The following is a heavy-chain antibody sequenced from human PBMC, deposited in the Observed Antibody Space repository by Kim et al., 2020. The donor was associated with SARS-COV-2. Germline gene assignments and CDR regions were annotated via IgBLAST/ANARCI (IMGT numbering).Heavy chain of an antibody. CDR1: GFTFSSYS. CDR2: ISSSSSYI. Sequence: GGSLRLSCAASGFTFSSYSMNWVRQAPGKGLEWVSSISSSSSYIYYADSVKGRFTISRDNAKNSLYLQMNSLRAEDTAVYYCARDPDSSGHPSLYYYYGMDVWGQGTTVTVSS. D-gene: IGHD3-22*01. CDR3: ARDPDSSGHPSLYYYYGMDV. V-gene: IGHV3-21*01. J-gene: IGHJ6*02.